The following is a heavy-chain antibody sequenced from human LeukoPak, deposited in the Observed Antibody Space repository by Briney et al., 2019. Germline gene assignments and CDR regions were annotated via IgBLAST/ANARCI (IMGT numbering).Heavy chain of an antibody. Sequence: ASVKVSCKASGSPFTDYYIHWVRQAPGQGLEWRGWIKTNSGGTSYAQKFQGRITLTRDTSISTAYIELSRLRSDDTALYYCARDSGYPYYFDYWGLGTLVTVSS. CDR1: GSPFTDYY. CDR2: IKTNSGGT. D-gene: IGHD3-22*01. CDR3: ARDSGYPYYFDY. J-gene: IGHJ4*02. V-gene: IGHV1-2*02.